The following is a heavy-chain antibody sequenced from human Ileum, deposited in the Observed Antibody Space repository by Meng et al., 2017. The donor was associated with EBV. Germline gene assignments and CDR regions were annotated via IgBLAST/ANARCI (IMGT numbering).Heavy chain of an antibody. CDR1: GFTLSDHY. J-gene: IGHJ4*02. Sequence: QGHLVESWGGLVKPGGSLRPSCAASGFTLSDHYMRGIRQAAGKGLEWVSHADSVKGRFTISRDNAKSSMCLQMSGLRAEDTAVYYCARDLRSNSGRDYWGRGTLVTVSS. D-gene: IGHD1-26*01. V-gene: IGHV3-11*01. CDR3: ARDLRSNSGRDY.